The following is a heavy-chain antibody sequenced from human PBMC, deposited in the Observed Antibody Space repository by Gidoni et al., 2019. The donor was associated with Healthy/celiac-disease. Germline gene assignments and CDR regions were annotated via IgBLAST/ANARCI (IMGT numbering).Heavy chain of an antibody. CDR1: GGSIGSSY. D-gene: IGHD3-9*01. CDR3: ARHGIILTGLTRGITYYYYGMDV. J-gene: IGHJ6*02. CDR2: IYYRGST. V-gene: IGHV4-59*08. Sequence: QVQLQESGPGLVQPSETLSLTCTVSGGSIGSSYWSWIRQPPGKGLEWIGYIYYRGSTNYNPSLKSRVTISVDTSKNQFSLKLSSVTAADTAVYYCARHGIILTGLTRGITYYYYGMDVWGQGTTVTVSS.